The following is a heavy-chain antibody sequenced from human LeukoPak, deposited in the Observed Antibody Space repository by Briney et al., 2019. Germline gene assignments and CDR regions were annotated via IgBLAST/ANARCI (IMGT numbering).Heavy chain of an antibody. Sequence: SETLSLTCTVSGGSISSSSYYWGWIRQPPGKGLEWIGSIYYSGSTYYNPSLKSRVTISVDTSKNQFSLKLSSVTAADTAVYYCARVLLWFGELFPDYWGQGTLVTVSS. V-gene: IGHV4-39*01. J-gene: IGHJ4*02. CDR2: IYYSGST. CDR1: GGSISSSSYY. CDR3: ARVLLWFGELFPDY. D-gene: IGHD3-10*01.